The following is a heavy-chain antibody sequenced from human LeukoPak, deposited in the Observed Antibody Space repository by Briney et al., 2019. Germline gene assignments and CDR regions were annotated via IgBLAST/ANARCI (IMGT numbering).Heavy chain of an antibody. CDR1: GYTFTSYG. D-gene: IGHD6-13*01. V-gene: IGHV1-18*01. Sequence: ASVKVSCKASGYTFTSYGISWVRQAPGQGLEWMGWISAYNGNRNYAQKLQERGTMTTDTSTSTAYMELRSLRSEDTAVYYWDSWYDSRYINWFEPWGQGNLVTVSS. CDR2: ISAYNGNR. J-gene: IGHJ5*02. CDR3: DSWYDSRYINWFEP.